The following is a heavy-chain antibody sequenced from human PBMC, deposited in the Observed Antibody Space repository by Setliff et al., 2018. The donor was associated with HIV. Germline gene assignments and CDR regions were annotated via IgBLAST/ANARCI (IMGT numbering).Heavy chain of an antibody. CDR3: ASAGAWQRNALDI. CDR1: GGTFSNYG. D-gene: IGHD5-12*01. V-gene: IGHV1-69*05. Sequence: SVKVSCKASGGTFSNYGMSWVRQAPGQGLEWMGGIIPISGTANYAQKFQGRVTITTDESTTTAYMELSSLRSEDTAVYYCASAGAWQRNALDIWGQGTMVTVSS. CDR2: IIPISGTA. J-gene: IGHJ3*02.